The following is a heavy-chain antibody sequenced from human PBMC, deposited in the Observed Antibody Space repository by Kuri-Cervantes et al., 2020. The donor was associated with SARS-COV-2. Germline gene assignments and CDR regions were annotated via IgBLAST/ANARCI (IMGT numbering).Heavy chain of an antibody. CDR1: GGSISSSSYY. CDR3: ARQMMSSITIFGVVITRNWFDP. Sequence: ESLKISCTVSGGSISSSSYYWGWIRQPPGKELEWIGSIYYIGSTYYNPSLKSRVTISVDTSTNQFSLKLSSVTSADTAVYYCARQMMSSITIFGVVITRNWFDPWCQGTLVTVSS. V-gene: IGHV4-39*01. D-gene: IGHD3-3*01. CDR2: IYYIGST. J-gene: IGHJ5*02.